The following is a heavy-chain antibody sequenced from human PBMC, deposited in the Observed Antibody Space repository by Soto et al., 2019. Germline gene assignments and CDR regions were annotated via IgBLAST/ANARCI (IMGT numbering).Heavy chain of an antibody. D-gene: IGHD5-12*01. CDR1: DFVFYDYP. CDR2: VSHDGTKE. Sequence: GGSLRLSCAASDFVFYDYPIHWVRQAPGKGLEWVAVVSHDGTKEYYSDSVKGRFSISRGNSNNTAFLQMNSLRAEDTAIYYCARENTITHFDHWGQGALVTVSS. J-gene: IGHJ4*02. V-gene: IGHV3-30-3*01. CDR3: ARENTITHFDH.